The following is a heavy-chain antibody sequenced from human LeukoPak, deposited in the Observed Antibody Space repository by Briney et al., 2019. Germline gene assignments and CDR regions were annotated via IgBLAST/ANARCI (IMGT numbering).Heavy chain of an antibody. CDR1: GFTFSSYW. Sequence: PGGSLRLSCAASGFTFSSYWMTWVRQAPGKRLEWVANINQDENEKYYLDSVKGRFTFSRDDAKNSVYLQMNSLRAEDTAVYYCARQVGHGQGRFDHWGQGTLVTVSS. V-gene: IGHV3-7*01. J-gene: IGHJ4*02. CDR2: INQDENEK. CDR3: ARQVGHGQGRFDH. D-gene: IGHD3/OR15-3a*01.